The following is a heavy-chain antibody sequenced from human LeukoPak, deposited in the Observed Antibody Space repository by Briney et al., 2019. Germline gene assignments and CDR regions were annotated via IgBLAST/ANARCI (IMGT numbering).Heavy chain of an antibody. J-gene: IGHJ5*02. CDR3: TRDRGTYNWLDP. CDR1: GFTLSDSA. Sequence: GGSLRLSCAASGFTLSDSAIHWVRQASGKGLEWVGLIDRPAKSYATAYGASVGGRFTISRDDSKNTAYLQMDSLKTEDTALYYCTRDRGTYNWLDPWGQGTLITVSS. CDR2: IDRPAKSYAT. D-gene: IGHD1-26*01. V-gene: IGHV3-73*01.